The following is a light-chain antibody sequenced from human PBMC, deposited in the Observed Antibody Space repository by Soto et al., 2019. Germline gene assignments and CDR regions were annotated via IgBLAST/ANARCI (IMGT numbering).Light chain of an antibody. J-gene: IGKJ4*01. Sequence: EIAMSQSPATLSVSPGERATLSCRASQTVNNNLAWYQQKPGQAPRLLIYGASARATGIPARFSGSGSGTEFTLDISSLQPEDFAVYCCQQYNNWALTFGGGTKVEIK. CDR3: QQYNNWALT. V-gene: IGKV3-15*01. CDR1: QTVNNN. CDR2: GAS.